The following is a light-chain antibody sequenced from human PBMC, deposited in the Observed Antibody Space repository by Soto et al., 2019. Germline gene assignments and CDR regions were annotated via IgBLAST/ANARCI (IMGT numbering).Light chain of an antibody. CDR3: QSYDNSLSGWV. Sequence: QSALTQPPSVSGAPGQRVTISCTGSSSNIGAGYDVHWYQHLPGTAPKLLVHGDTNRPSGVPDRFSGSKSGTSASLAITGLQAEDGADYYCQSYDNSLSGWVFGGGTKLTVL. CDR2: GDT. J-gene: IGLJ3*02. V-gene: IGLV1-40*01. CDR1: SSNIGAGYD.